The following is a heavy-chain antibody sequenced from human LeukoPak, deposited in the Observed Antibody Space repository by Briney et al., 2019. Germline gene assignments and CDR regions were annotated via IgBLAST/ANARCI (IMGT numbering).Heavy chain of an antibody. Sequence: GGSLRLSCAASGFTFSSYSMNWVRQAPGKGLEWVSSISSSSSYIYYADSVKGRFTISRDNAKNSLYLQMNSPRAEDTAVYYCARSIAVAGRDYFDYWGQGTLVTVSS. D-gene: IGHD6-19*01. CDR3: ARSIAVAGRDYFDY. CDR1: GFTFSSYS. J-gene: IGHJ4*02. V-gene: IGHV3-21*01. CDR2: ISSSSSYI.